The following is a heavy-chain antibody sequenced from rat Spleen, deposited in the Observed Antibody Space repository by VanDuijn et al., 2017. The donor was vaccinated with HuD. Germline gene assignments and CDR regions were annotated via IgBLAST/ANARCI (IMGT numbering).Heavy chain of an antibody. CDR1: GFTFSSYG. Sequence: EVKLVESGGGLLQPGNSLTLSCVASGFTFSSYGVHWIRQAPKKGLEWIAMIYYDGSKMYYADTVKGRFTISRDNSKNTLYLEMNSLRSEDTAIYYCASGDGGRNWFAYWGQGTLVTVSS. CDR3: ASGDGGRNWFAY. D-gene: IGHD1-11*01. CDR2: IYYDGSKM. J-gene: IGHJ3*01. V-gene: IGHV5-50*01.